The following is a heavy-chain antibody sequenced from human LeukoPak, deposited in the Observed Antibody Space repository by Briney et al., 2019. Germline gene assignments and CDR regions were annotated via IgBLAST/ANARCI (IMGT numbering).Heavy chain of an antibody. V-gene: IGHV1-18*01. Sequence: ASVKVSCKTSGYTFTSYGVSWGRQAPGQRLEWMGWISTYNYNTNYAQKFRGRVTLTKDTSTSTVYMELRSLRFDDTAIYYCARQVDTSMALPDYWGQGTLVTVSS. D-gene: IGHD5-18*01. CDR2: ISTYNYNT. CDR3: ARQVDTSMALPDY. CDR1: GYTFTSYG. J-gene: IGHJ4*02.